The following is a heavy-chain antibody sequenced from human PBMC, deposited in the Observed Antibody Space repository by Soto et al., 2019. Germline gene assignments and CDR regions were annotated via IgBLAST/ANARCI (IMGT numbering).Heavy chain of an antibody. D-gene: IGHD2-2*01. CDR1: GYTFTSYG. CDR3: ARSWVPAIGGIDV. J-gene: IGHJ6*02. V-gene: IGHV1-18*01. Sequence: QVQLVQSGAEVKKPGASVKVSCKASGYTFTSYGLSWVRQAPGQGLEWRGWSNGDTGNTIYAQKVQGRVTMTTDPSTNTAYLDLCNLIPDDTAVYYCARSWVPAIGGIDVWGQGTTVTVSS. CDR2: SNGDTGNT.